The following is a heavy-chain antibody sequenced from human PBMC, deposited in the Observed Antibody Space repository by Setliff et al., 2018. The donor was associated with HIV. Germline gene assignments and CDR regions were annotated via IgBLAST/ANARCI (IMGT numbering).Heavy chain of an antibody. D-gene: IGHD3-3*01. J-gene: IGHJ6*04. CDR3: ATEGGYDFWSGEYWYFDV. CDR1: GVSISSGGYF. Sequence: PSETLSLTCTVSGVSISSGGYFWSWSRQVPGKGLEWIGRIKSKTDGRATGDAAPVEGRFTISRDDSKQMLYLQMNSLKTEDTAMYYCATEGGYDFWSGEYWYFDVWGKGTTVTVSS. CDR2: IKSKTDGRAT. V-gene: IGHV3-15*01.